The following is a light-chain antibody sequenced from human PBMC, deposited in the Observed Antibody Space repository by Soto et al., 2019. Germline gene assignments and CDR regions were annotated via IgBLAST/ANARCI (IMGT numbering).Light chain of an antibody. CDR1: QSVSSR. J-gene: IGKJ1*01. CDR3: QQYNNWPQT. CDR2: GES. Sequence: EIVLTQSPATLSLSPGDSATLSCRASQSVSSRLAWYHQKPGQSPRLLIYGESTRATGIPARLSGSGSGTELNLTISGLQSEDFAVYYCQQYNNWPQTCGQGTKVDIK. V-gene: IGKV3-15*01.